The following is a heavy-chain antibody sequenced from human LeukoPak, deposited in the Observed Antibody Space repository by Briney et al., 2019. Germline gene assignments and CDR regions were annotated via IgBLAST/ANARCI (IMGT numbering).Heavy chain of an antibody. CDR2: IYHSGST. V-gene: IGHV4-30-2*01. D-gene: IGHD5-12*01. J-gene: IGHJ4*02. Sequence: PSQTLSLTCAVSGGSISSGGYSWSWIRQPPGKGLEWIGYIYHSGSTNYNPSLKSRVTISVDTSENQFSLKLSSVTAADTAVYYCARGSRGYSGYAEWGQGTLVTVSS. CDR3: ARGSRGYSGYAE. CDR1: GGSISSGGYS.